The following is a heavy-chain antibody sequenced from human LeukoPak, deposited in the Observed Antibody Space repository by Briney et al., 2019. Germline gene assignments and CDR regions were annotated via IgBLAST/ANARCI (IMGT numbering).Heavy chain of an antibody. V-gene: IGHV3-30*03. Sequence: GKSLRLSCEASGFTFSHSGMHWVRQAPGKGLEWVAIISYDGSNKYYADSVKGRFTISRDNSNNTLYLQMNSLRPADTAVYYCARSYDGYFDYWGQGTLVTVSS. CDR2: ISYDGSNK. CDR3: ARSYDGYFDY. CDR1: GFTFSHSG. J-gene: IGHJ4*02. D-gene: IGHD3-22*01.